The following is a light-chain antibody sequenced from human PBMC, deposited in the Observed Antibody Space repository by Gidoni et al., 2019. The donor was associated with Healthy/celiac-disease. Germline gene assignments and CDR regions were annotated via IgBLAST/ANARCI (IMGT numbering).Light chain of an antibody. CDR3: QQSYSTLT. J-gene: IGKJ3*01. CDR2: AAS. V-gene: IGKV1-39*01. CDR1: QSISSY. Sequence: DIQMTQSTSSLSASVGDSVTITCRASQSISSYVNWYQQKPGKAPKLLIYAASSLHSGVPSRFSGSGSGTYFTLTISSLQPEDFATYYCQQSYSTLTFGPGTKVDIK.